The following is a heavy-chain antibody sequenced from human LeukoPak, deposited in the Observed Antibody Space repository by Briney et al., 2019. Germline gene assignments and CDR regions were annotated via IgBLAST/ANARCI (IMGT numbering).Heavy chain of an antibody. J-gene: IGHJ3*02. CDR3: ARDHPVVGLGAFDI. V-gene: IGHV1-69*13. Sequence: EASVKVPCKASGGTFSSYAISWVRQAPGQGLEWMGGIIPIFGTANYAQKFQGRVTITADESTSTAYMELSSLRSEDTAVYYCARDHPVVGLGAFDIWGQGTMVTVSS. CDR2: IIPIFGTA. D-gene: IGHD2-15*01. CDR1: GGTFSSYA.